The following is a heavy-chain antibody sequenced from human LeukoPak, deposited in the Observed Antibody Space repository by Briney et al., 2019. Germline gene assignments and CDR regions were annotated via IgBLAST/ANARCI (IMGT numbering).Heavy chain of an antibody. Sequence: SVKVSCKASGGTFSSYAISWVRQAPGQGPEWMGGIIPIFGTANYAQKFQGRVTITADKSTSTAYMELSSLRSEDTAVYYCASAGPKAPSYFDYWGQGTLVTVSS. CDR3: ASAGPKAPSYFDY. CDR2: IIPIFGTA. CDR1: GGTFSSYA. J-gene: IGHJ4*02. V-gene: IGHV1-69*06.